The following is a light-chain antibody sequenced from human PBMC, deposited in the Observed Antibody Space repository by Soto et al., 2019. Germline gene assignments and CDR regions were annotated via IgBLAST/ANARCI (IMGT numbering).Light chain of an antibody. CDR2: SAS. Sequence: DIQMTQSPSSLSASVGDRVTITCRASQDIRSDLGWYQQKPGKAPERLLFSASDLQSGVPSRFSGSGSGTEFTLTISSLQHEDFATYYCLQHNNYPWTFGQGTKVEIK. CDR3: LQHNNYPWT. V-gene: IGKV1-17*01. J-gene: IGKJ1*01. CDR1: QDIRSD.